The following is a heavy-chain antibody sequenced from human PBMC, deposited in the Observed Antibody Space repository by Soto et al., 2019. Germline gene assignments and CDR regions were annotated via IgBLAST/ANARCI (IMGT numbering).Heavy chain of an antibody. CDR3: ASGDYYDSSGYYSTPSWFDP. CDR2: IYSRGST. Sequence: SETLSLTCTVSAGSIGSGFYYWSWIRQHPGKGLEWIGCIYSRGSTYYNPSLKSRVTISVDTSKNQFSLKLSSVTAADTAVYYCASGDYYDSSGYYSTPSWFDPWGQGTLVTVSS. D-gene: IGHD3-22*01. J-gene: IGHJ5*02. CDR1: AGSIGSGFYY. V-gene: IGHV4-39*01.